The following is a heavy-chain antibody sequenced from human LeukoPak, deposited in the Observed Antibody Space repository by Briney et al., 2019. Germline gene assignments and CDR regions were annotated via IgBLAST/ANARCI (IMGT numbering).Heavy chain of an antibody. Sequence: GASVKDSCKASGYTFTGYYMHWVRQAPGQGLEWMGWINPNSGGTNYAQKFQGRVTMTRDTSISTAYMELSRLRSDDTAMYYCAREVADYGGYYYYHYMDVWGKGTTVTISS. V-gene: IGHV1-2*02. CDR3: AREVADYGGYYYYHYMDV. D-gene: IGHD4-23*01. J-gene: IGHJ6*03. CDR2: INPNSGGT. CDR1: GYTFTGYY.